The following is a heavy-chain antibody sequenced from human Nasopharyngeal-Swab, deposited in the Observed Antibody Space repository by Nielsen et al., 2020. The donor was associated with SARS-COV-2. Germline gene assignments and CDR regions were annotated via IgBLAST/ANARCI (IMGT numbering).Heavy chain of an antibody. Sequence: SETLSLACSVSGGSISGGYYWSWIRQHPGKGLEWIGYIYKSGNTYYNPSLKSRVTISVDTSENQFSLKLSSVTAADTAVYFCARAGRGHSGNDPHYYYGMDVWGQGTTVTVSS. J-gene: IGHJ6*02. CDR2: IYKSGNT. D-gene: IGHD5-12*01. CDR3: ARAGRGHSGNDPHYYYGMDV. V-gene: IGHV4-31*03. CDR1: GGSISGGYY.